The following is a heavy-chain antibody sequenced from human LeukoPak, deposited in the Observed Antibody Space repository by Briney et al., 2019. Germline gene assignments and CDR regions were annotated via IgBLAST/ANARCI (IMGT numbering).Heavy chain of an antibody. Sequence: GGSLRLSCAASGFTFSSYNMNWVRQAPGKGLEWVSYISSSSSTIYYADSVKGRFTISRDNAENSLYLQMNSLRAEDTAVYYCAREGGQWLVRHYYFDYWGQGTLVTVSS. D-gene: IGHD6-19*01. J-gene: IGHJ4*02. CDR2: ISSSSSTI. CDR1: GFTFSSYN. V-gene: IGHV3-48*01. CDR3: AREGGQWLVRHYYFDY.